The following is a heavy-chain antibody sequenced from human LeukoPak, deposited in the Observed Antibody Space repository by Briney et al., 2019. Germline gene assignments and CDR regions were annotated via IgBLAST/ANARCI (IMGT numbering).Heavy chain of an antibody. Sequence: GESLKISCKGSGYSFTSSWIAWVRQMPGKGLEWMGIIYPGDSDTRYSPSFQGQVTISADKSISTAYLQWSSLKASDTAVYYCARHKAAGTMAWFDPWGQGTLVTVSS. J-gene: IGHJ5*02. CDR1: GYSFTSSW. D-gene: IGHD6-13*01. CDR3: ARHKAAGTMAWFDP. V-gene: IGHV5-51*01. CDR2: IYPGDSDT.